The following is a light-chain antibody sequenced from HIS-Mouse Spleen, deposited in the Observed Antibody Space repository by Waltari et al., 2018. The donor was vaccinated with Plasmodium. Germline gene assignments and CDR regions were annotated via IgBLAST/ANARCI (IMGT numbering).Light chain of an antibody. CDR3: GTWDSSLSAGV. CDR2: DNN. Sequence: QSVLPQPPSVSAAPGQKVTISCSGSSSNIGNHSVSWYQQLPGTAPKLLIYDNNKRPSGIPDRFSGSKSGTSATLGITGLQTGDEADYYCGTWDSSLSAGVFGGGTKLTVL. CDR1: SSNIGNHS. V-gene: IGLV1-51*01. J-gene: IGLJ3*02.